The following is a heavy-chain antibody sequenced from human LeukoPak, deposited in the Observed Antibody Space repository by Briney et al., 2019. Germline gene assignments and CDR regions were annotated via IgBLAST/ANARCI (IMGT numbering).Heavy chain of an antibody. Sequence: GGSLRLSCAASGFTFSSYAMSWVRQAPGKGLEWVSAISGSGGSTYYADSVKGRFTISRDNSKNTLYLQMNSLRAEDTAVYYCARDRFSYSSSWYFDYWGQGTLVTVSS. CDR3: ARDRFSYSSSWYFDY. V-gene: IGHV3-23*01. D-gene: IGHD6-13*01. J-gene: IGHJ4*02. CDR2: ISGSGGST. CDR1: GFTFSSYA.